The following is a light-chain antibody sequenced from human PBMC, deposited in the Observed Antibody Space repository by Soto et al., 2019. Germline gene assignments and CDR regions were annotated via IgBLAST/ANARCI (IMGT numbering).Light chain of an antibody. J-gene: IGKJ4*01. Sequence: DVVMTQSPLSLPVTPGEPASISCRSSQSLLHSDGYNYLDWFLQRPGQSPQVLIYLGSNRAPGVPDRFRGSGSGTAFTLKISRVEAEDVWVYYCMQALQAPLTFGGGTQVEIK. CDR3: MQALQAPLT. CDR2: LGS. CDR1: QSLLHSDGYNY. V-gene: IGKV2-28*01.